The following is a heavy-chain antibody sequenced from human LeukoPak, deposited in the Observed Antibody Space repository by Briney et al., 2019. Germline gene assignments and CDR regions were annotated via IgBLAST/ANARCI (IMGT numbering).Heavy chain of an antibody. V-gene: IGHV3-30*04. CDR3: AKGAYYYDSSGQYYFDY. CDR2: ISYDGSNK. Sequence: PGRSLRLSCAASGFTFSSYAMHWVRQAPGKGLEWVTFISYDGSNKYYVDSVKGRFTISRDNSKNTLYLQMNSLRAEDTAVYYCAKGAYYYDSSGQYYFDYWGQGTLVTVSS. CDR1: GFTFSSYA. D-gene: IGHD3-22*01. J-gene: IGHJ4*02.